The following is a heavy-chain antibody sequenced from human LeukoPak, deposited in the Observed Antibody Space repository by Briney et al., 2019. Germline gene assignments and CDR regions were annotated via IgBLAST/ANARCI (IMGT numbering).Heavy chain of an antibody. J-gene: IGHJ2*01. Sequence: PGGSLRLSCAASGFTFRTYSMNWVRQAPGKGLEWVSSISGSSSYIYYADSLKARFTISRDNAKNSLYLQMNSLRAEDTAVYYCARAPMKVGYTSRELGHWYFDLWGRGTLVTVSS. CDR1: GFTFRTYS. D-gene: IGHD6-13*01. CDR3: ARAPMKVGYTSRELGHWYFDL. CDR2: ISGSSSYI. V-gene: IGHV3-21*01.